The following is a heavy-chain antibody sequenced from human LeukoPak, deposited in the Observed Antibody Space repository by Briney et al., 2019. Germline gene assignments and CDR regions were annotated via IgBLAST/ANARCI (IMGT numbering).Heavy chain of an antibody. CDR1: GFRSSGYR. CDR3: PRDYTSAFDN. D-gene: IGHD6-6*01. Sequence: GGSLRLSCAASGFRSSGYRMNWVRQAPGKGLEWISYIGISSGNTNYADSVKGRFTIPGDNAKNSLYIQMTSPRVEDTAVYYRPRDYTSAFDNWGQGTLVTVSS. V-gene: IGHV3-48*04. CDR2: IGISSGNT. J-gene: IGHJ4*02.